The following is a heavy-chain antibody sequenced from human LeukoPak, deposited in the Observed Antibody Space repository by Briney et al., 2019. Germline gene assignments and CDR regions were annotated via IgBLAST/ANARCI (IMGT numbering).Heavy chain of an antibody. Sequence: ASVKVSCKASGYTFTGYYMHWVRQAPGQGLEWMGWINPNSGGTNYAQRFQGRVTMTRDTSISTAYMELSRLRSDDTAVYYCASPGYCSSTSCNYYGMDVWGQGTTVTVSS. CDR1: GYTFTGYY. CDR2: INPNSGGT. CDR3: ASPGYCSSTSCNYYGMDV. V-gene: IGHV1-2*02. D-gene: IGHD2-2*01. J-gene: IGHJ6*02.